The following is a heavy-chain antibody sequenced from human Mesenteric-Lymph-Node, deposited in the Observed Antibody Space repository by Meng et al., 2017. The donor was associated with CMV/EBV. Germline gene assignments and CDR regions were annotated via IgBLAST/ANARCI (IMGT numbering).Heavy chain of an antibody. CDR3: VREDYGVGSFDY. D-gene: IGHD4/OR15-4a*01. CDR2: MYYTGKT. V-gene: IGHV4-59*01. CDR1: GFTFDTYA. J-gene: IGHJ4*02. Sequence: GSLRLSCAASGFTFDTYAMNWVRQAPGKGPEWIAYMYYTGKTNSNPSLKSRVSVSMDTSKNQLSLKLDSVTAADTAVYYCVREDYGVGSFDYWGQGMPVTVSS.